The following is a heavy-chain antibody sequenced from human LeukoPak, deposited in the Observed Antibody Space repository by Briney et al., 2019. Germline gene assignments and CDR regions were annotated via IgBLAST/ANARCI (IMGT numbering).Heavy chain of an antibody. J-gene: IGHJ4*02. V-gene: IGHV3-74*01. Sequence: PGGSLRLSCAASGFTFSSYWMHWVRQAPGKGLVWVSRINSDGSSTSYADSVKGRFTISRDNAKNTLYLQMNSLRAEDTAVYYCARAHNWKYGTFDYWGQGTLVTVSS. CDR1: GFTFSSYW. D-gene: IGHD1-7*01. CDR3: ARAHNWKYGTFDY. CDR2: INSDGSST.